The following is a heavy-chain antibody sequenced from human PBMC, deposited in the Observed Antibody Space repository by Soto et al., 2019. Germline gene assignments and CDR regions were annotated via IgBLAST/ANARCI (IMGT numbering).Heavy chain of an antibody. CDR3: AAGGGLPRYY. J-gene: IGHJ4*02. D-gene: IGHD5-12*01. CDR2: IYHSGST. CDR1: GGSISSGGYS. V-gene: IGHV4-30-2*01. Sequence: QLQLQESGSGLVKPSQTLSLTCAVSGGSISSGGYSWSWIRQPPGKGLEWIGYIYHSGSTYYNPSLKSRATISVDRSKNQFSLKLRSVTAADTDVYYCAAGGGLPRYYWGQGTLVTVSS.